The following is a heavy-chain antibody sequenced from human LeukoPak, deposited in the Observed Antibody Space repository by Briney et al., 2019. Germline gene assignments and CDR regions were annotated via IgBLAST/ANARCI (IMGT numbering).Heavy chain of an antibody. V-gene: IGHV4-30-4*08. Sequence: PSETLSLTCTVSGGSISSGDYYWSWIRQPPGKGLEWIGYIYYSGSTHYNPSLKSRVTISVDTSKNQFSLKLSSVSAADTAVYYCASINYDILTGYQTGNFDYWGQGTLVTVSS. D-gene: IGHD3-9*01. CDR2: IYYSGST. CDR1: GGSISSGDYY. CDR3: ASINYDILTGYQTGNFDY. J-gene: IGHJ4*02.